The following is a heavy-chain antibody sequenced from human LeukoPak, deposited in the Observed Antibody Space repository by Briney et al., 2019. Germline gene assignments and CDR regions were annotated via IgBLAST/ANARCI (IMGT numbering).Heavy chain of an antibody. V-gene: IGHV3-48*04. J-gene: IGHJ4*02. CDR1: GFTFSSYG. CDR3: SRGRLFGDY. CDR2: ISGSGGTI. D-gene: IGHD2-21*02. Sequence: GRSLRLSCAASGFTFSSYGMHWVRQAPGKGLEWVSYISGSGGTIYYADSVKGRFTISRDNAKNSLYLQMNSLRAEDTAVYYCSRGRLFGDYWGQGALVTVSS.